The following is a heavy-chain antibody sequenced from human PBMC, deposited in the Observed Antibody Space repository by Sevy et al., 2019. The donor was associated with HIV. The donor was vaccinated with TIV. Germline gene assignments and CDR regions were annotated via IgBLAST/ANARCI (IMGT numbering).Heavy chain of an antibody. D-gene: IGHD6-13*01. CDR2: IYYRGNT. CDR1: GDSITSSSYY. J-gene: IGHJ4*02. Sequence: ETLSLTCSVSGDSITSSSYYWGWIRQPPGKGLEWIGIIYYRGNTYYNPSLKSRVTIFVDTSKNHFSLKLTSVTAADTAFYHCARRAYGSSHYFDYWGQGTLVTVSS. CDR3: ARRAYGSSHYFDY. V-gene: IGHV4-39*02.